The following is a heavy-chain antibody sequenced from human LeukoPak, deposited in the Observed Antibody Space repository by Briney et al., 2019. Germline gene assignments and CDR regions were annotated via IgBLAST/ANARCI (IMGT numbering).Heavy chain of an antibody. Sequence: PSETLSLTCTVSGGSISSYYWSWIRQPPGKGLEWIGYIYYSGSTNYNPSLKSRVTISVDTSKNQFSLKLSSVTAADTAVYYCGVITGTTSARGQGTLVTVSS. J-gene: IGHJ4*02. CDR2: IYYSGST. CDR1: GGSISSYY. D-gene: IGHD1-7*01. CDR3: GVITGTTSA. V-gene: IGHV4-59*01.